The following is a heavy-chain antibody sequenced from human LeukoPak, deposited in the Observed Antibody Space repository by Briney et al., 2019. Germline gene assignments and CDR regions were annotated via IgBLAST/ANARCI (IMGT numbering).Heavy chain of an antibody. Sequence: GESLKISCQGSGFRFDIYWIGWVRQIPGKGLEWMGNIYPGDSDIRFSPSFQGQVTMSADRSSGTASLQWSSLKASETAMYYCARRQGGQNWYFDLWGRGTAVTVS. CDR1: GFRFDIYW. CDR3: ARRQGGQNWYFDL. D-gene: IGHD3-16*01. J-gene: IGHJ2*01. CDR2: IYPGDSDI. V-gene: IGHV5-51*01.